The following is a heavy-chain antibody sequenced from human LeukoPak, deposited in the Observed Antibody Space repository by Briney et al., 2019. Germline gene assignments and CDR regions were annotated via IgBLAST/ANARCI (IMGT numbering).Heavy chain of an antibody. CDR3: ARQELEPFYFDY. J-gene: IGHJ4*02. CDR2: IYYSGST. CDR1: GGSISSYY. Sequence: SETLSLTCTVSGGSISSYYWSWIRQPPGKGLEWIEYIYYSGSTNYNPSLKSRVTISVDTSKNQFSLKLSSVTAADTAVYYCARQELEPFYFDYWGQGTLVTVSS. V-gene: IGHV4-59*08. D-gene: IGHD1-1*01.